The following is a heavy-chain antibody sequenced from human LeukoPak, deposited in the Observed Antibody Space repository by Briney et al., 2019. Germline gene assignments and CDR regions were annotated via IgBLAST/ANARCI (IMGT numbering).Heavy chain of an antibody. CDR2: ISWDGGST. V-gene: IGHV3-43D*04. Sequence: GGSLRLSCSASGFTFSSYDMSWVRQAPGKGLEWVSLISWDGGSTYYADSVKGRFTISRDNNKNSLYLQMNSLRAEDTALYYCAKDGSSGSYYADYWGQGTLVTVSS. J-gene: IGHJ4*02. CDR3: AKDGSSGSYYADY. D-gene: IGHD1-26*01. CDR1: GFTFSSYD.